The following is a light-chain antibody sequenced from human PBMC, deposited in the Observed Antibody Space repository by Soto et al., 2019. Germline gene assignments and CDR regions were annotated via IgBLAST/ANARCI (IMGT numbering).Light chain of an antibody. CDR1: STNIGSYYG. J-gene: IGLJ2*01. V-gene: IGLV1-40*01. Sequence: QSVVTQPPSVSGAPGQKVTISCVGSSTNIGSYYGVHWYQQLPGAAPKLLIYDNSNRPSGVADRFSGSTSGTSASLAITGLQTDDEADYFCQPYDSRLSASIFGGGTKLTVL. CDR2: DNS. CDR3: QPYDSRLSASI.